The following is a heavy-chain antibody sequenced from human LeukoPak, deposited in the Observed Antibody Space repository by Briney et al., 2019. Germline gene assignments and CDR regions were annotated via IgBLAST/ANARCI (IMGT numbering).Heavy chain of an antibody. Sequence: ASVKVSCKASGCTFTGYYMHWVRQAPGQGLEWMGRINPNSGGTNYAQKFQGRVTMTRDTSISTAYMELSRLRSDDTAVYYCARDRWELLTPYYGMDVWGQGTTVTVSS. V-gene: IGHV1-2*06. CDR3: ARDRWELLTPYYGMDV. CDR2: INPNSGGT. J-gene: IGHJ6*02. D-gene: IGHD1-26*01. CDR1: GCTFTGYY.